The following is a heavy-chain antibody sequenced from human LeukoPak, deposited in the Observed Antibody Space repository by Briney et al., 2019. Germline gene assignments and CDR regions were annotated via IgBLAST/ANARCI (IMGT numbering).Heavy chain of an antibody. CDR3: ARDGLWFGELSSFDY. CDR1: GFTFSSYW. D-gene: IGHD3-10*01. J-gene: IGHJ4*02. Sequence: GGSLRLSCAASGFTFSSYWMSWVRQAPGKGLEWVSYADSLKGRFTISRDNAKNSLYLQMNSLRAEDTAVYYCARDGLWFGELSSFDYWGQGTLVTVSS. V-gene: IGHV3-21*01.